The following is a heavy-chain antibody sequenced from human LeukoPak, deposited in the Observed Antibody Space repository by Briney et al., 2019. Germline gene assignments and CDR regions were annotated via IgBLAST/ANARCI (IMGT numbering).Heavy chain of an antibody. CDR2: IKSKTDGGTT. D-gene: IGHD3-22*01. CDR3: TTDYYDSSGYYYVKGY. V-gene: IGHV3-15*01. J-gene: IGHJ4*02. CDR1: GFIFTHHA. Sequence: PGGSLRLSCAASGFIFTHHAIHWVRQAPGKGLEWVGRIKSKTDGGTTDYAAPVKGRFTISRDDSKNTLYLQMNSLKTEDTAVYYCTTDYYDSSGYYYVKGYWGQGTLVTVSS.